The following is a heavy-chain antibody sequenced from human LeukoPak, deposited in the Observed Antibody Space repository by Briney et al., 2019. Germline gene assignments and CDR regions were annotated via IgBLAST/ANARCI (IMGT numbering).Heavy chain of an antibody. J-gene: IGHJ4*02. CDR2: IIPILGIA. CDR1: GYTFTGYY. Sequence: SVKVSCKASGYTFTGYYMHWVRQAPGQGLEWMGRIIPILGIANYAQKFQGRVTITADKSTSTAYMELSSLRSEDTAVYYCARDPLRGYSYVPFDYWGQGTLVTVSS. CDR3: ARDPLRGYSYVPFDY. V-gene: IGHV1-69*04. D-gene: IGHD5-18*01.